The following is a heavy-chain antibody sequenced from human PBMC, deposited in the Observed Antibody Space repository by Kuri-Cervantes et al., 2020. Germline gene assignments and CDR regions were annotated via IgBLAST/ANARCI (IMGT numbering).Heavy chain of an antibody. D-gene: IGHD1-26*01. J-gene: IGHJ4*02. CDR1: GYNFRMFG. CDR2: IGGYSGDT. V-gene: IGHV1-18*01. Sequence: ASVKVSCKTSGYNFRMFGISWVRQAPGQGLEWMGWIGGYSGDTNYAQKFQGRITMTTDPSTSTAYMELRSLTSADTAVYYCAREWELVRGFDYWGQGTLVTVSS. CDR3: AREWELVRGFDY.